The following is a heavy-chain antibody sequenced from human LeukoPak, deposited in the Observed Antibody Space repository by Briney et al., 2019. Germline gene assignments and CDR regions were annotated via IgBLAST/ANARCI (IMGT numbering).Heavy chain of an antibody. J-gene: IGHJ6*02. D-gene: IGHD3-22*01. CDR3: AMSYYDSSGENYYYYGMDV. CDR2: IIPSIGTA. CDR1: GYTFTGYY. V-gene: IGHV1-69*13. Sequence: SVKVSCKASGYTFTGYYMHWVRQAPGQGLEWMGGIIPSIGTANDAQKFQGRVTITADESTSTAYMELSSLRSEDTAVYYCAMSYYDSSGENYYYYGMDVWGQGTTVTVSS.